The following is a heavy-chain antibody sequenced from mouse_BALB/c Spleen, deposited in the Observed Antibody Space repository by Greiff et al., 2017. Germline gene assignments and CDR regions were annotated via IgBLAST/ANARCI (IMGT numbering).Heavy chain of an antibody. J-gene: IGHJ4*01. CDR2: FYPGRGSI. V-gene: IGHV1-62-2*01. D-gene: IGHD1-2*01. CDR3: ARHEEHYYGDGGYAMDY. CDR1: GYTFTEYI. Sequence: QVHLKQSGAELVKPGASVKLSCKASGYTFTEYIIHWVKQRSGQGLEWIGWFYPGRGSIKYNEKFKDKATLTADKSSSTVYMELSRLTSEDSAVYFCARHEEHYYGDGGYAMDYGGQGTSVTVSA.